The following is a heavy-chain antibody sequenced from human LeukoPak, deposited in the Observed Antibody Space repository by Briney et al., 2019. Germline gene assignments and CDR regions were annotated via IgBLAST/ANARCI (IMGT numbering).Heavy chain of an antibody. CDR1: GFTFSSYS. CDR3: ASSAEMATIDY. D-gene: IGHD5-24*01. V-gene: IGHV3-53*01. J-gene: IGHJ4*02. CDR2: IYSGGST. Sequence: PGGSLRLSCAASGFTFSSYSMNWVRQAPGKGLEWVSVIYSGGSTYYADSVKGRFTISRDNSKNTLYLQMNSLRAEDTAVYYCASSAEMATIDYWGQGTLVTVSS.